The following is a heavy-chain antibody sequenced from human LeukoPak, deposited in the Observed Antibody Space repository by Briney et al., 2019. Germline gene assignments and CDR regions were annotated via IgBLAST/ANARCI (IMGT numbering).Heavy chain of an antibody. CDR1: GGSISSSSYY. V-gene: IGHV4-39*07. CDR3: ARGHIIAVAGLDWFDP. Sequence: PSETLSLTCTVSGGSISSSSYYWGWIRQPPGKGLEWIGSIYYSGSTYYNPSLKSRVTISVDTSKNQFSLKLSSVTAADTAVYYCARGHIIAVAGLDWFDPWGQGTLVTVSS. CDR2: IYYSGST. J-gene: IGHJ5*02. D-gene: IGHD6-19*01.